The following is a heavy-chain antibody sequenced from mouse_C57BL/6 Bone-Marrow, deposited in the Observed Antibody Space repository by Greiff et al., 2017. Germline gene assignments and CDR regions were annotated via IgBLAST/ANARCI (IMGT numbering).Heavy chain of an antibody. CDR3: ARLDGINY. D-gene: IGHD1-1*01. Sequence: VKLLESGPDLVKPGASVKLSCTASGYTFTSYDITWVKQRPGQRLEWLGWIYPSDSSTKYNEKFKGKATLTVDTSASTAYMELHNLASEDSSVYFCARLDGINYWGQGTTLTVSS. CDR2: IYPSDSST. J-gene: IGHJ2*01. CDR1: GYTFTSYD. V-gene: IGHV1-85*01.